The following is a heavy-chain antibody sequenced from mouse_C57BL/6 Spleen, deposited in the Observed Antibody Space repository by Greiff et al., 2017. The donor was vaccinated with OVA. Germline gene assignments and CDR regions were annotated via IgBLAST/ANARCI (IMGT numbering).Heavy chain of an antibody. CDR2: IDPSDSYP. CDR3: ARSITTVVATDWYFDV. D-gene: IGHD1-1*01. CDR1: GYTFTSYW. J-gene: IGHJ1*03. V-gene: IGHV1-69*01. Sequence: QVQLKQPGAELVMPGASVKLSCKASGYTFTSYWMHWVKQRPGQGLEWIGEIDPSDSYPNYNQKFKGKSKLTVDKSSSTADMQLSSLTSEDSAVYYCARSITTVVATDWYFDVWGTGTTVTVSS.